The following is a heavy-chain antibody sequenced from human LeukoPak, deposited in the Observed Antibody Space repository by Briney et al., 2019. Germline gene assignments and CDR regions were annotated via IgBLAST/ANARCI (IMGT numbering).Heavy chain of an antibody. J-gene: IGHJ4*02. CDR1: GFTFSSYW. V-gene: IGHV3-21*01. CDR3: ARDLTIVGAAGFDY. CDR2: ISIRSGYK. D-gene: IGHD1-26*01. Sequence: GGSLRLSCAVSGFTFSSYWMSWVRQTPGKGLEWVSPISIRSGYKYYADSVKGRFTISRDNAKRSLYLQMNDLRAEDTALYYCARDLTIVGAAGFDYWGQGTLVTVSS.